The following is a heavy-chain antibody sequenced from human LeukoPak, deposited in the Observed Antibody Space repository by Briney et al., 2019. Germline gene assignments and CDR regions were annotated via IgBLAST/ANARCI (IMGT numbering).Heavy chain of an antibody. CDR1: GFTFSSYA. V-gene: IGHV3-23*01. D-gene: IGHD3-3*01. CDR3: AKDVVLGAIFGVIRD. CDR2: ISASGGTT. J-gene: IGHJ4*02. Sequence: PGGSLRLSCTVSGFTFSSYAMNWVRQVPGKGLEWVSGISASGGTTFYTDSVKGRFTISRDNSKNTLYLQMNSLRAEDTAVYYCAKDVVLGAIFGVIRDWGQGTLVTVSS.